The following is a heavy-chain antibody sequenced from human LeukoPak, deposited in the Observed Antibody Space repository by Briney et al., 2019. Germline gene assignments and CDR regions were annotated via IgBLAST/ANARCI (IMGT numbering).Heavy chain of an antibody. D-gene: IGHD3-10*01. CDR3: ARGSYYGSGSYPYYYYYYMDV. CDR2: INPNSGGT. CDR1: GYTFTGYY. Sequence: ASVKVSCKASGYTFTGYYMHWVRQAPGQGLEWMGWINPNSGGTNYAQKFQGRVTTTRDTSISTAYMELSRLRSDDTAVYYCARGSYYGSGSYPYYYYYYMDVWGKGTTVTISS. J-gene: IGHJ6*03. V-gene: IGHV1-2*02.